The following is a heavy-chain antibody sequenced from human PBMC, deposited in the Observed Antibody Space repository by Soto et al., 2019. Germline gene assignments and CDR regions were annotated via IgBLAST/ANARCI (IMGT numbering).Heavy chain of an antibody. CDR1: GYTFINYG. D-gene: IGHD2-15*01. Sequence: ASVKVSCKTSGYTFINYGISWVRQAPGQGPEWMGWISAYNGNTNYAQKLQGRVTMTTDTSTSTAYMELRSLRSDDTAVYYCARVREGLGYCSGGSCYSRGWFDPWG. J-gene: IGHJ5*02. V-gene: IGHV1-18*01. CDR3: ARVREGLGYCSGGSCYSRGWFDP. CDR2: ISAYNGNT.